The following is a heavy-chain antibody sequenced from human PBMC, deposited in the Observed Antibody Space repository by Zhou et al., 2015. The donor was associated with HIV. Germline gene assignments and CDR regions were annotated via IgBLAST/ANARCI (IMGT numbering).Heavy chain of an antibody. Sequence: QVQLVQSGAEVKKPGSSVKVSCKASGGTFSSYAISWVRQAPGQGLEWMGGIIPIFGTANYAQKFQGRVTITADESTSTAYMELSSLRSEDTAVYYCARDRLKGMATILDYWGQGTLVTVSS. CDR2: IIPIFGTA. CDR1: GGTFSSYA. D-gene: IGHD5-24*01. J-gene: IGHJ4*02. V-gene: IGHV1-69*01. CDR3: ARDRLKGMATILDY.